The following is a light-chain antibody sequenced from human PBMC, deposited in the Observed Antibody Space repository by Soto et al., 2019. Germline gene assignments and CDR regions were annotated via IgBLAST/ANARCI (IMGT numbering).Light chain of an antibody. Sequence: EIVLTQSPGTLSLSLGERATLSCRASQTVSNNHLAWYRQKPGQTPRLVIYGACSRATGIPDRFSGSGSGTDFTLTISRLEPEDFAVYYCHQYGRSPQTFGPGTKVDFK. J-gene: IGKJ3*01. CDR2: GAC. CDR3: HQYGRSPQT. V-gene: IGKV3-20*01. CDR1: QTVSNNH.